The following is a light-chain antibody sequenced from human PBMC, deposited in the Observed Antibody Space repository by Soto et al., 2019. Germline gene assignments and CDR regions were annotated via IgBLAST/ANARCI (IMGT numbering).Light chain of an antibody. V-gene: IGKV3-15*01. CDR1: LFIANH. Sequence: IVVTQSPATLSVSPGERVTFSCKASLFIANHLAWYQHKPGQSPRLLIHAASTGAPGVPARFSGSWSGAAFTLTIDSLQSDDSAIYYCQQYYRWPVTFGGGTKVEIK. CDR2: AAS. CDR3: QQYYRWPVT. J-gene: IGKJ4*01.